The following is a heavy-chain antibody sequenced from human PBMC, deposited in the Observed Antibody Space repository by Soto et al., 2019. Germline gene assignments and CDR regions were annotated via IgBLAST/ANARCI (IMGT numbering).Heavy chain of an antibody. CDR2: ISYDGSNK. J-gene: IGHJ5*02. CDR3: AKDRTVYAIKRYNWFDP. CDR1: GFTFSSYG. D-gene: IGHD2-8*01. Sequence: PGGSLRLSCAASGFTFSSYGMHWVRQAPGKGLEWVAVISYDGSNKYYADSVKGRFTISRDNSKNTLYLQMNSLRAEDTAVYYCAKDRTVYAIKRYNWFDPWGQGTLVTVSS. V-gene: IGHV3-30*18.